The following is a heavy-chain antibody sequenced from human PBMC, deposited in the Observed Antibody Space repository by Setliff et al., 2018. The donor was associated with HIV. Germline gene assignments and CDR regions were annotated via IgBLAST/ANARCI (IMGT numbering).Heavy chain of an antibody. V-gene: IGHV3-30*02. J-gene: IGHJ6*03. D-gene: IGHD6-19*01. CDR1: GFTFSNYG. Sequence: PGGSLRLSCAASGFTFSNYGMYWVRQAPGKGLEWVAFIRFDGSNKYYADSVKGRFTISRDNSKNTLYLQISRLRSEDTAVYYCARGSSGWGMDFYYYYMDVWGKGTTVTVSS. CDR3: ARGSSGWGMDFYYYYMDV. CDR2: IRFDGSNK.